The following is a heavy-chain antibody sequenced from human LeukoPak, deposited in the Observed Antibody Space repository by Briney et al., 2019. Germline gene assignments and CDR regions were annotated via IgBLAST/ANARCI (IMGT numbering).Heavy chain of an antibody. CDR1: GGSISSYY. D-gene: IGHD4-17*01. CDR3: ARGLFNYGAFDI. J-gene: IGHJ3*02. V-gene: IGHV4-4*07. Sequence: SETLSLTCTVSGGSISSYYWSWIRQPAGKGLEWIGRIYTSGRTNYNPSLKSRVTMSVDTSKNQFSLKLSSVTAADTAVYYCARGLFNYGAFDIWGQGTMVTVSS. CDR2: IYTSGRT.